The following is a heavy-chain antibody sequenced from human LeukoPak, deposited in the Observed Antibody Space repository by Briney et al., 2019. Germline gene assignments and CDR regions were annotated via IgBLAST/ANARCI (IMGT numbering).Heavy chain of an antibody. J-gene: IGHJ4*02. CDR3: ATRAGTYYSLRY. CDR2: INRDGSNT. V-gene: IGHV3-74*01. Sequence: GGSLRLSCVASGFTFSNYWMHWVRQAPGKGLVWVSRINRDGSNTNYADSVKGRFTISRDNAKNTLYLQMDSLTAEDRAMYYCATRAGTYYSLRYWGQGTLVTVSS. CDR1: GFTFSNYW. D-gene: IGHD1-26*01.